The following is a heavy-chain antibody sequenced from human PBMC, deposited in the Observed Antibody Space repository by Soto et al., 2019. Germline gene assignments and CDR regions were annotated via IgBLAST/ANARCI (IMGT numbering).Heavy chain of an antibody. CDR2: IWYDGSNK. J-gene: IGHJ5*02. CDR3: ARGVRGVIISEGWNWFDP. V-gene: IGHV3-33*01. Sequence: GGSLRLSCAASGFTFSSYGMHWVRQAPGKGLEWVAVIWYDGSNKCYADSVKGRFTISRDNSKNTLYLQMNSLRAEDTAVYYCARGVRGVIISEGWNWFDPWGQGTLVTVSS. D-gene: IGHD3-10*01. CDR1: GFTFSSYG.